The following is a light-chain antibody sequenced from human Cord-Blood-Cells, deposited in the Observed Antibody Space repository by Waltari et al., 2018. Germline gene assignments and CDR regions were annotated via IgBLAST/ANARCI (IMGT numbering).Light chain of an antibody. Sequence: TQSPDTLSLSPGERATLSCRASQSVSSSYLAWYQQKPGQAPRLLIYGASSRATGIPDRFSGSGSGTDFTLTISRLEPEDFAVYYCQQYGSSPPLTFGGGTKVEIK. CDR1: QSVSSSY. CDR3: QQYGSSPPLT. J-gene: IGKJ4*01. V-gene: IGKV3-20*01. CDR2: GAS.